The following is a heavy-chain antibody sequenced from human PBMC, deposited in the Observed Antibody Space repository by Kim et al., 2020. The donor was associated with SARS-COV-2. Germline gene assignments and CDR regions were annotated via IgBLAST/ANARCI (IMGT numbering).Heavy chain of an antibody. CDR3: ARRRPAINPYYFDY. J-gene: IGHJ4*02. CDR2: ISSNGDKI. CDR1: GFIFRDHF. V-gene: IGHV3-11*01. D-gene: IGHD2-2*01. Sequence: LSLTCAGSGFIFRDHFMSWIRQAPGKGLEWISFISSNGDKIYYADSVKGRFTISRDNAKSSLYLQMNSLRAEDTAMYYCARRRPAINPYYFDYWGQGILVTVSS.